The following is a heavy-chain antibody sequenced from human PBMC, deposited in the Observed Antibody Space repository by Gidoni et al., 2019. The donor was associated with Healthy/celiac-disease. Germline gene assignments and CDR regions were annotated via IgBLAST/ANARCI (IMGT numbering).Heavy chain of an antibody. J-gene: IGHJ2*01. CDR3: ARGAAEGYFDL. Sequence: QVQLVQSGAEVKKPGASVKVSCKASGYTFTSYAMHWVRQARPGQRLEWMGWINAGNGNTKYSQKFQGRVTITRDTSASTAYMELSSLRSEDTAVYYCARGAAEGYFDLWGRGTLVTVSS. CDR1: GYTFTSYA. V-gene: IGHV1-3*01. CDR2: INAGNGNT.